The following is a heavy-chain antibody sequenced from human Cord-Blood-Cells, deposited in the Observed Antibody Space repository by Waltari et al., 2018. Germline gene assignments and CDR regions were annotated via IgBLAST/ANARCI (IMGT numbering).Heavy chain of an antibody. J-gene: IGHJ4*02. CDR1: GGSISSSSYY. CDR3: ASIAVAGLLFDY. D-gene: IGHD6-19*01. Sequence: QLQLQESGSGLVKPSETLSLTCTVSGGSISSSSYYWGWIRQPPGKGLEWIGSIYYSGSTYYNPSLKSRVTISVDTSKNQFSLKLSSVTAADTAVYYCASIAVAGLLFDYWGQGTLVTVSS. CDR2: IYYSGST. V-gene: IGHV4-39*01.